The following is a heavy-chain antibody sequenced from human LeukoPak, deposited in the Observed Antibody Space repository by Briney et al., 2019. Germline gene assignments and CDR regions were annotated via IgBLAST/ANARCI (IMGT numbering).Heavy chain of an antibody. D-gene: IGHD6-13*01. CDR2: INPNSSGT. V-gene: IGHV1-2*02. J-gene: IGHJ4*02. CDR3: ARDRVAAAGVRIDY. Sequence: GASGKVSCKASGYTFTGYYMHWGRQAPGQGLEWMGWINPNSSGTNYAQKFQGRVTMTRDTSISTAYMELSRLRSDDTAVYYCARDRVAAAGVRIDYWGQGTLVTVSS. CDR1: GYTFTGYY.